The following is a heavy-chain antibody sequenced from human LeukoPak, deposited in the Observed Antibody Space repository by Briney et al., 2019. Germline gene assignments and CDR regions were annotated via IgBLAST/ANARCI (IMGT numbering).Heavy chain of an antibody. V-gene: IGHV3-48*03. Sequence: PGGSLRLSCTASGFTFSSYEMNWVRQAPGKGLEWVPYLSSSGSTIYYADSVKGRFTISRDNAKNSLYLQMNSLRAEDTAVYYCARGFGGYNPPAFDYWGQGTLVTVSS. D-gene: IGHD5-24*01. J-gene: IGHJ4*02. CDR2: LSSSGSTI. CDR3: ARGFGGYNPPAFDY. CDR1: GFTFSSYE.